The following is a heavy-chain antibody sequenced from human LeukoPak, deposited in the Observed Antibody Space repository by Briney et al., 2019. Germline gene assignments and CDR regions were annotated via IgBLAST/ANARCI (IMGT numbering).Heavy chain of an antibody. CDR1: GFTFSSYA. V-gene: IGHV3-23*01. CDR2: ISGSGGST. J-gene: IGHJ4*02. D-gene: IGHD2-8*01. CDR3: AKDQNIVLMVYAFTFDY. Sequence: PGGSLRLSCAASGFTFSSYAMSWVRQAPGKGLEWVSAISGSGGSTYYADSVKGRFTISRDNSKNTLYLQMNSLRAEDTAVYYCAKDQNIVLMVYAFTFDYWGQGTLVTVSS.